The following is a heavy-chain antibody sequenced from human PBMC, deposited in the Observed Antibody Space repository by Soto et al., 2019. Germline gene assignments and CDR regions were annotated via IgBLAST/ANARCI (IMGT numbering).Heavy chain of an antibody. CDR2: IYYSGST. D-gene: IGHD7-27*01. V-gene: IGHV4-39*01. CDR1: GGSISSSSYY. CDR3: ARRWGHRKAHFDY. Sequence: SETLSLTCTVSGGSISSSSYYWGWIRQPPGKGLEWIGSIYYSGSTYYNPSLKSRVTISVDTSKNQFSLKLSSVTAADTAVYYCARRWGHRKAHFDYWGQGTLVTVSS. J-gene: IGHJ4*02.